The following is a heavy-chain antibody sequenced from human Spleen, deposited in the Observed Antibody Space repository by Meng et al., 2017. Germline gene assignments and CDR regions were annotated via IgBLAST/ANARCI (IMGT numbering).Heavy chain of an antibody. CDR3: ARGPTTMAHDFDY. CDR2: INHSGST. CDR1: GGSFSDYY. J-gene: IGHJ4*02. V-gene: IGHV4-34*01. Sequence: VPQQQLGSGLLKPSETLSRTSVVAGGSFSDYYWSRIRQPPGKGLEWIGEINHSGSTNYNPSLESRATISVDTSQNNLSLKLSSVTAADAAVYYCARGPTTMAHDFDYWGQGTLVTVSS. D-gene: IGHD4-11*01.